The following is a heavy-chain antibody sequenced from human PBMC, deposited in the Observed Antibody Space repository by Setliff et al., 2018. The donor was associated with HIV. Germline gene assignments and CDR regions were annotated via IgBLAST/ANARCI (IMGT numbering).Heavy chain of an antibody. CDR1: GGTFSSYA. CDR3: ARDNRLAGLDY. Sequence: SVKVSCKASGGTFSSYAISWVRQAPGQGLDWMGGIIPVFGTTNYAQKFQGRVTITRDTSASTAYMGLSSLRSEDTAVYHCARDNRLAGLDYWGQGTLVTVSS. J-gene: IGHJ4*02. D-gene: IGHD6-19*01. V-gene: IGHV1-69*05. CDR2: IIPVFGTT.